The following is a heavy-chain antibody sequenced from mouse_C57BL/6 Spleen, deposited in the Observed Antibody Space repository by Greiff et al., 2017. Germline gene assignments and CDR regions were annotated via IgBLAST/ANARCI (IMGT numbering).Heavy chain of an antibody. V-gene: IGHV1-76*01. CDR3: ARSDLTSLDY. J-gene: IGHJ2*01. Sequence: QVQLKQSGAELVRPGASVKLSCKASGYTFTDYYINWVKQRPGQGLEWIARIYPGSGNTYYNEKFKGKATLTAEKSSSTAYMQLSSLTSEDSAVYFCARSDLTSLDYWGQGTTLTVSS. CDR2: IYPGSGNT. D-gene: IGHD1-3*01. CDR1: GYTFTDYY.